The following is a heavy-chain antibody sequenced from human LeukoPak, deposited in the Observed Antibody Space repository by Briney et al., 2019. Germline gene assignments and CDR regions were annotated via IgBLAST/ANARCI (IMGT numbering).Heavy chain of an antibody. CDR1: AFTFSSYA. D-gene: IGHD1-1*01. CDR2: ISGSGGST. V-gene: IGHV3-23*01. CDR3: AKTGTTGTTVSFDY. Sequence: GGSLRLSCAASAFTFSSYAMTWVRQAPGKGLEWVSAISGSGGSTYYADSVKGRFTISRDNSKNTLYLQMNSLRAEDTAVYYCAKTGTTGTTVSFDYWGQGTLVTVSS. J-gene: IGHJ4*02.